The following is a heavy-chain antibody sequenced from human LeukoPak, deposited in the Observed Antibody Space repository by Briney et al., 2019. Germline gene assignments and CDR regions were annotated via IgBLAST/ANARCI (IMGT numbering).Heavy chain of an antibody. V-gene: IGHV1-2*02. J-gene: IGHJ1*01. CDR2: INPNSGGT. CDR1: GYTFTGYY. CDR3: AAVGIAARRGDFQH. Sequence: GASVKVSCKASGYTFTGYYMHWVRQAPGQGLEWMGWINPNSGGTNYAQKFQGRVTMTRDTSISTAYMELSRLRSDDTAVYYCAAVGIAARRGDFQHWGQGTLVTVSS. D-gene: IGHD6-6*01.